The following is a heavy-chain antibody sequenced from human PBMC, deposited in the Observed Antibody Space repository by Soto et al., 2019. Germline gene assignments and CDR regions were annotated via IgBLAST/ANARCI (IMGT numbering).Heavy chain of an antibody. V-gene: IGHV4-30-2*01. CDR2: IYHSGST. CDR1: DGSISSGGYS. Sequence: PSETMSLTCAVSDGSISSGGYSWSWIRQPPGKGLEWIGYIYHSGSTYYNPSLKSRVTISVDRSKNQFSLKLSSVTAADTAVYYCASHIDYFDYWGQGTLVTVPQ. CDR3: ASHIDYFDY. J-gene: IGHJ4*02.